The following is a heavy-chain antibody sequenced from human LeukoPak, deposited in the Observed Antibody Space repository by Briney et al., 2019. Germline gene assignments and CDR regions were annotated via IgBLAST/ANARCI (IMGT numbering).Heavy chain of an antibody. CDR3: AMHTVIASSWSLDY. D-gene: IGHD6-13*01. J-gene: IGHJ4*02. V-gene: IGHV4-59*08. Sequence: SETLSLTCTVSGGSISSFYWSWIRQPPGKGLEWIGYIYYSGSTNYNPSLKSRVTILVDTSKNQFSLQLSSVTAADTAVYYCAMHTVIASSWSLDYWGQGTLVTVSS. CDR1: GGSISSFY. CDR2: IYYSGST.